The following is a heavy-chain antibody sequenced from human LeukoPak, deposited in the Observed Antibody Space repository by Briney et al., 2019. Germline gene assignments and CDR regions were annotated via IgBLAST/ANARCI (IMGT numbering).Heavy chain of an antibody. J-gene: IGHJ4*02. Sequence: SETLSLTCAVYGGSFSYYYWSWIRQPPGKGLEWIGEINQSGSTNYNPSLKSRVTISLDTSKNQFSLKVTSVTAADTAVYYCARVPTVTFFDYWGQGTLVTVSS. CDR1: GGSFSYYY. CDR3: ARVPTVTFFDY. V-gene: IGHV4-34*01. D-gene: IGHD4-17*01. CDR2: INQSGST.